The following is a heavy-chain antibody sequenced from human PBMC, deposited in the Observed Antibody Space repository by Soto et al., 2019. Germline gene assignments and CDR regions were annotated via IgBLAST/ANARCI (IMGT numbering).Heavy chain of an antibody. Sequence: EVQLVESGGGLVQPGGSLRLSRAASGFSFSTYSMNWVRQAPGKGLEWVSYISGGSRTIYSPGSVKGRFTISRDNANNSLYLQMNSLRDEDTAVYYCASDGRRGFDMDVWGQGTTVTVSS. CDR1: GFSFSTYS. D-gene: IGHD3-10*01. J-gene: IGHJ6*02. CDR3: ASDGRRGFDMDV. V-gene: IGHV3-48*02. CDR2: ISGGSRTI.